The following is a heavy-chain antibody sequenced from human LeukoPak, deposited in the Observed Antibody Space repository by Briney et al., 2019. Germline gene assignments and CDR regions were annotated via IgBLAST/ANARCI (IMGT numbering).Heavy chain of an antibody. CDR1: GFTFSSYA. CDR2: ISYDGSNK. V-gene: IGHV3-30-3*01. J-gene: IGHJ3*02. Sequence: GGSLRLSCAASGFTFSSYAMHWVRQAPGKGLEWVAVISYDGSNKYYADSVKGRFTISGDNSKNTLYLQMNSLRAEDTAVYYCARGSAAFDIWGQGTMVTVSS. CDR3: ARGSAAFDI.